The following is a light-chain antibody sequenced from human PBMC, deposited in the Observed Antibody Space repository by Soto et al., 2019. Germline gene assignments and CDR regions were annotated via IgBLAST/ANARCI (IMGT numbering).Light chain of an antibody. V-gene: IGKV3-15*01. CDR2: DAS. J-gene: IGKJ4*02. CDR1: QSINRK. CDR3: MQYESWSPFT. Sequence: EIVMTQSPVTLSVSPRERATLSCRASQSINRKVAWYQQRPGQAPRLLISDASIRATGIPARFSGSGSGTAFDITISSLQSEDFAVYYCMQYESWSPFTFGGGTKVELK.